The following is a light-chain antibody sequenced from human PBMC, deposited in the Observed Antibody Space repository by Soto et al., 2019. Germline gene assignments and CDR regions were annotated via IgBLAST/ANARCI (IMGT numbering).Light chain of an antibody. J-gene: IGKJ2*01. Sequence: ESVWTQSPGTLSLSPGERATLSCRASQSVSSSYLAWYQQKPGQAPRLLIYVASSSATGIPDRFSGSGSGTDFTLTISRLEPEDFSVYYCQQYGSSPYTFCQGTKLEIK. CDR3: QQYGSSPYT. CDR2: VAS. CDR1: QSVSSSY. V-gene: IGKV3-20*01.